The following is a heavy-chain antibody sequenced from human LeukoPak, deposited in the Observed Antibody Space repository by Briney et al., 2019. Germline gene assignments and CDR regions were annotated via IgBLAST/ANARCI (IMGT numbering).Heavy chain of an antibody. V-gene: IGHV1-18*01. CDR3: ARDVGVSGLLLDFDY. D-gene: IGHD2-21*01. J-gene: IGHJ4*02. CDR1: GYSFNTFG. Sequence: GASAKVSCTTSGYSFNTFGLTWVRQAPGQGLGWLGWISPYNGKTNYAPKVQGRVTLTTDTSARTAYMELRSLRSDDTAVYYCARDVGVSGLLLDFDYWGQGTLVTVSS. CDR2: ISPYNGKT.